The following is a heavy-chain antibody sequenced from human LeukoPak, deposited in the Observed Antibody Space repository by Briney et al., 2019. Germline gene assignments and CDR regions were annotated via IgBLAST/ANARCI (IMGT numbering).Heavy chain of an antibody. CDR3: ARESSTPSYVDY. J-gene: IGHJ4*02. V-gene: IGHV3-7*01. CDR1: GFTFSSYW. CDR2: IKQDGSEK. Sequence: GGSLRLSCAASGFTFSSYWMSWVRQAPGKGLEWVANIKQDGSEKYYVDSVKGRFTISRDNAKNSLNLQTNSLRAEDTAVYYCARESSTPSYVDYWGRGTLVTVSS. D-gene: IGHD6-6*01.